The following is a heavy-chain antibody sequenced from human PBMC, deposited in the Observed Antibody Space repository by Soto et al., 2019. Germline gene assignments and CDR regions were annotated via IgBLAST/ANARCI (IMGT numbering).Heavy chain of an antibody. J-gene: IGHJ5*02. CDR2: INPNSGGT. CDR1: ASTFTGFY. Sequence: QLQLVQSGPEVKKPGTSVKVSCKASASTFTGFYMHWVRQAPGQGLEWMGWINPNSGGTNYAQKFQGRVTMTRDTSISTASMELSGLRSDDTAVYYCARGRSTVAVAIYNWFDPWGQGTLVTVSS. CDR3: ARGRSTVAVAIYNWFDP. D-gene: IGHD2-2*01. V-gene: IGHV1-2*02.